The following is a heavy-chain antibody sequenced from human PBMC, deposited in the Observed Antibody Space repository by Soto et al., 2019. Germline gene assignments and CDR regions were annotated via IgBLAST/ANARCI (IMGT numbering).Heavy chain of an antibody. D-gene: IGHD6-13*01. CDR2: ISGGGGST. CDR3: AKNLKYSSSGSDY. V-gene: IGHV3-23*01. J-gene: IGHJ4*02. Sequence: EVQLLESGGGLVQPGGSLRLSCAASGFTFSSHAMSWVRQAPGKGLEWVSGISGGGGSTYYADSVKGRFTISRDNSKNTLYLQMNSLRAEDTAVYYCAKNLKYSSSGSDYWGQGTLVTVSS. CDR1: GFTFSSHA.